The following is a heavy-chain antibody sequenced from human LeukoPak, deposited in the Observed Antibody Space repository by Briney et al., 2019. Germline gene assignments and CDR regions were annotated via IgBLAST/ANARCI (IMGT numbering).Heavy chain of an antibody. J-gene: IGHJ3*02. CDR1: GFTFSNDR. D-gene: IGHD6-19*01. V-gene: IGHV3-7*01. CDR2: INKDGSKK. Sequence: PGGSLRLSCASSGFTFSNDRMTWVRQAQGKGLEWVANINKDGSKKNYVDSVKGRFTISRDNSKNSLFLQMNSLRAEDTAIYYCARDTSPSSSSSYFDAFDMWGQGTMVTVSS. CDR3: ARDTSPSSSSSYFDAFDM.